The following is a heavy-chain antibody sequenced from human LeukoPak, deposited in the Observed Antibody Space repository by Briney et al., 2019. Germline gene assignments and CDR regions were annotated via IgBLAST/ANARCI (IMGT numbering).Heavy chain of an antibody. CDR1: GGSISSYY. Sequence: SETLCLTCTVSGGSISSYYWSWIRQPPGKGLEWIGYIYYSGSTNYNPSLKSRVTISVDTSKNQFSLKLSSVTPADTAVYYCARGGAGGAFDIWGQGTMVTVSS. V-gene: IGHV4-59*01. CDR3: ARGGAGGAFDI. D-gene: IGHD1-26*01. CDR2: IYYSGST. J-gene: IGHJ3*02.